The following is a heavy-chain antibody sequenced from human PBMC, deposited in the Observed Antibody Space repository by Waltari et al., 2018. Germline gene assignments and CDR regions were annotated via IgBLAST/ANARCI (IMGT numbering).Heavy chain of an antibody. CDR3: ARVAYSNYVGYFQH. D-gene: IGHD4-4*01. V-gene: IGHV1-8*03. J-gene: IGHJ1*01. Sequence: QVQPVQYGAEVKKPGASGTVPCKACGYPFTSYDITWVRPATGQGLEWMGWMNPNSGNTGYAQKFQGRVTITRNTSISTAYMELSSLRSEDTAVYYCARVAYSNYVGYFQHWGQGTLVTVSS. CDR1: GYPFTSYD. CDR2: MNPNSGNT.